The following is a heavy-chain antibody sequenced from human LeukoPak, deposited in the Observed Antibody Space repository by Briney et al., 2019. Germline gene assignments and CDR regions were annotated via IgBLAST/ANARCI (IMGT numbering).Heavy chain of an antibody. CDR1: GFTFGDYV. J-gene: IGHJ5*02. D-gene: IGHD3-10*01. V-gene: IGHV3-49*04. CDR2: IRSKAYGGTT. CDR3: SRGYYYGSGTPVWFDP. Sequence: GGSLRLSCAASGFTFGDYVINWVRQAPGKGLEWVGFIRSKAYGGTTEYAASVTGRFTISREDSQSIAYLQINILKTEDTAVYYCSRGYYYGSGTPVWFDPWGQGTLVTVSS.